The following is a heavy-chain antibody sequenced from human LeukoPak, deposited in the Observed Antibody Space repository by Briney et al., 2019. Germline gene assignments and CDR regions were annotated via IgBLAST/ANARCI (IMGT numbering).Heavy chain of an antibody. D-gene: IGHD5-24*01. CDR3: ARDGYNPIDY. CDR2: IYYTGSI. J-gene: IGHJ4*02. V-gene: IGHV4-39*07. CDR1: GGSISSRTYY. Sequence: TSETLSLTCTVSGGSISSRTYYWGWIRQPPGKGLEWIGTIYYTGSIYYNPSLKSRVTISIDTSKNQFSLKLSSVTAADTAVYYCARDGYNPIDYWGQGTLVTVSS.